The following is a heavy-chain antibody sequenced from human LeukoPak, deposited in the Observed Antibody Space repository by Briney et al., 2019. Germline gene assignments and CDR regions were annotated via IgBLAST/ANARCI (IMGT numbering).Heavy chain of an antibody. J-gene: IGHJ4*02. CDR3: AKDLRGWLDSCDY. CDR1: GFTFSSYG. D-gene: IGHD6-19*01. CDR2: ISYDGGNK. V-gene: IGHV3-30*18. Sequence: GRSLRLSCAASGFTFSSYGMHWVRQAPGKGLEWVAVISYDGGNKYYADSVKGRFTISRDNSKNTLYLQMNSLRAEDTAVYYCAKDLRGWLDSCDYWGQGTLVTVSS.